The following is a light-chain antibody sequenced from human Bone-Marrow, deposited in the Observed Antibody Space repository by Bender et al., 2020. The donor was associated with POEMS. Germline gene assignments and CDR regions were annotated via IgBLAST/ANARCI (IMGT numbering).Light chain of an antibody. CDR1: SSDIGDYNF. CDR2: EVS. Sequence: QSALTQPPSASGSPGQSVTISCTGTSSDIGDYNFVSWHQQHPGKAPKLLIYEVSNRPSGVPDRFSGSKSGNTASLTISGLQAEDEADYYCSSYTSSSTVVFGGGTKLTVL. CDR3: SSYTSSSTVV. V-gene: IGLV2-18*02. J-gene: IGLJ2*01.